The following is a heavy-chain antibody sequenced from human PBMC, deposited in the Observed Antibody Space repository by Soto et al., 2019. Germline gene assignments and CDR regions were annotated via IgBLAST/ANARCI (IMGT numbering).Heavy chain of an antibody. Sequence: EVQLLESGGGLVQPGGSRRLSCAASGVIFSSYDMAWVRQAPGKWLEWVSTVSSSGDATQYEDSVKGRFTLSRDNSKNTLYLEMNNLGDEDTATYYCAKSYFFSWYDSWGQGTLVTVSS. D-gene: IGHD3-10*01. CDR3: AKSYFFSWYDS. J-gene: IGHJ5*01. V-gene: IGHV3-23*02. CDR2: VSSSGDAT. CDR1: GVIFSSYD.